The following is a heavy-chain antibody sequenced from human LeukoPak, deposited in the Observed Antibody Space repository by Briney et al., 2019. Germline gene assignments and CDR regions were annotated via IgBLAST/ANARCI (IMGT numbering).Heavy chain of an antibody. Sequence: GGSLRLSCAASGFTFSSYWMSWVRQAPGKGLEWGSAISGSGGSTYYADSVKGRFTISRDNSKNTLYLQTNSLRAEDTAVYYCAKDPSALYYYDSSGSFDYWGQGTQVTVSS. CDR2: ISGSGGST. CDR3: AKDPSALYYYDSSGSFDY. J-gene: IGHJ4*02. CDR1: GFTFSSYW. D-gene: IGHD3-22*01. V-gene: IGHV3-23*01.